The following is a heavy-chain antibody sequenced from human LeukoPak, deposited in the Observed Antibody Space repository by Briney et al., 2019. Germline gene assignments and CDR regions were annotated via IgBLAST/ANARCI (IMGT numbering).Heavy chain of an antibody. Sequence: ASVKVSCKASGYTFTGYCMHWVRQAPGQGLEWMGWINPNGGGTNYAQKFQGRVTMTRDTSISTAYMELSRLRSDDTAVYYCARLASDIVVVPAAVWGQGTLVTVSS. J-gene: IGHJ4*02. CDR1: GYTFTGYC. V-gene: IGHV1-2*02. CDR3: ARLASDIVVVPAAV. D-gene: IGHD2-2*01. CDR2: INPNGGGT.